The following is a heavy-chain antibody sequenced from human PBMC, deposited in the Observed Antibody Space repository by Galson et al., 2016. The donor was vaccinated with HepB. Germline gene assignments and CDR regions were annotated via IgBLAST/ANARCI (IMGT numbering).Heavy chain of an antibody. D-gene: IGHD5-12*01. CDR3: ARGGHGGYSAYDRLDY. J-gene: IGHJ4*02. Sequence: SLRLSCAASGLTFSSSSMNWVRQAPGKGLEWVSSISSGSSFIKYADSVKRRCTISSDDAKNVLYLQMNSPRAEDTAVYYCARGGHGGYSAYDRLDYWGQGTPVTVSS. V-gene: IGHV3-21*01. CDR1: GLTFSSSS. CDR2: ISSGSSFI.